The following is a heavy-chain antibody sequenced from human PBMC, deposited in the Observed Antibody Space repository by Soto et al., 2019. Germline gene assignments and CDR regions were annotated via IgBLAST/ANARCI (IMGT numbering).Heavy chain of an antibody. Sequence: QVQLQESGPGLVKPSETLSLTCSVSNGSISGFYWTWIRQPPGKILEWIGYIHYSGRTDYNPSLTSRATMSVDTSTNQFSLTLKSITVADTAVYYCVRVGVGIGNHFDSWGRGTLVTVSS. D-gene: IGHD1-26*01. V-gene: IGHV4-59*12. J-gene: IGHJ4*02. CDR2: IHYSGRT. CDR1: NGSISGFY. CDR3: VRVGVGIGNHFDS.